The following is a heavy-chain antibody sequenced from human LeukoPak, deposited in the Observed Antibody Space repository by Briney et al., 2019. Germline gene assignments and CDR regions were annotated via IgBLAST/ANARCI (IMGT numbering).Heavy chain of an antibody. CDR2: ISGSGSSR. CDR1: GFTFSSYE. D-gene: IGHD6-13*01. Sequence: GGSLRLSCSASGFTFSSYEMNWVRQAPGKGLEWVSYISGSGSSRYYADSVKGRFTISRDNTRNPLYLQMDSLRAEDTALYYCARVEQQLVRGYWGQGTLVTVSS. J-gene: IGHJ4*02. V-gene: IGHV3-48*03. CDR3: ARVEQQLVRGY.